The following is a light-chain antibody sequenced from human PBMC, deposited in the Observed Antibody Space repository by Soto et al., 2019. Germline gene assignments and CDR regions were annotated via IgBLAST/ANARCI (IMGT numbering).Light chain of an antibody. J-gene: IGKJ1*01. Sequence: GDRVTITCRTTQDIRNDLGWYQENPGQAPKLLIYAASKLQSGVPSRFSGSGTGTDFTLTISGLQPEDFATYYCLQEYNYPWTFCQGTKVEI. V-gene: IGKV1-6*01. CDR3: LQEYNYPWT. CDR1: QDIRND. CDR2: AAS.